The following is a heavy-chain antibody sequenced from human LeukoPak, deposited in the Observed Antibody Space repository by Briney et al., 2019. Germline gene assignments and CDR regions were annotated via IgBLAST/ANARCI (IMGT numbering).Heavy chain of an antibody. J-gene: IGHJ6*02. Sequence: PGGSLRLSCAASGFSFSSFEMNWVRQAPGKGLEWVSNINRDSTIIYYADSVKGRFTISRDNAKNSVYLQMNSLRAEDTAVYYCARRVPYFGMDVWGPGTTVTVSS. CDR3: ARRVPYFGMDV. CDR1: GFSFSSFE. CDR2: INRDSTII. D-gene: IGHD4/OR15-4a*01. V-gene: IGHV3-48*03.